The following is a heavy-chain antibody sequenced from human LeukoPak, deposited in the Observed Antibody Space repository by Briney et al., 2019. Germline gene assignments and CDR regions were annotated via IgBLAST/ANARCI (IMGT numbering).Heavy chain of an antibody. V-gene: IGHV1-2*02. CDR1: GCTFTDYY. Sequence: ASVKVSCKASGCTFTDYYLHWVRQAPGHGLEWMGWIKPDGGDTNYAQRLQGRVTMTRDTSISTAYMELTNLSSDDTAVYYCARGITIYGVMIIYFDPWGQGTLVTVSS. D-gene: IGHD3-3*01. CDR3: ARGITIYGVMIIYFDP. J-gene: IGHJ4*02. CDR2: IKPDGGDT.